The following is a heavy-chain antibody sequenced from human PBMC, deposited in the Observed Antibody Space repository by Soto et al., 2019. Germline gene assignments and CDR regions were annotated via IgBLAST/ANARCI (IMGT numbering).Heavy chain of an antibody. CDR3: ARGDSNSWSDY. CDR1: GFTFRSYA. D-gene: IGHD6-13*01. V-gene: IGHV3-30*01. J-gene: IGHJ4*02. CDR2: ISYDGTNR. Sequence: ESGGGVVQPGRSLRLSCAASGFTFRSYAMDWVRQPPGKGLEWVAVISYDGTNRYYADSVKGRFTISRDNSKNTVSLQMNSLRAEDTAVYYCARGDSNSWSDYWGQGTLVTVSS.